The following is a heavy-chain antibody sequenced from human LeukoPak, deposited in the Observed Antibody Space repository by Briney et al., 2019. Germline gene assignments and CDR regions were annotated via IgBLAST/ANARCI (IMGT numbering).Heavy chain of an antibody. CDR1: GFTFSSYG. J-gene: IGHJ4*02. CDR2: ISGNGGST. CDR3: ARRNPYYFDF. V-gene: IGHV3-23*01. Sequence: PGGSLRLSCAASGFTFSSYGMSWVRQALGKGLEWVSGISGNGGSTYFADSVKGRFTISRDNSRFTLYLQMNSLRAEDTAVYYCARRNPYYFDFWGQGTLVTVSS.